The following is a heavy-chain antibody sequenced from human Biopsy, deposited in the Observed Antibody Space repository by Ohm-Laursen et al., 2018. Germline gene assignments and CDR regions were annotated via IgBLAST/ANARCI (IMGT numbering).Heavy chain of an antibody. J-gene: IGHJ4*02. V-gene: IGHV1-2*02. D-gene: IGHD6-19*01. CDR3: ALQSVAQMKNFDY. CDR2: ISPKSGDT. CDR1: GFSFTGYY. Sequence: GSSVKVSCKASGFSFTGYYIHWVRQDPGQGLEWMGWISPKSGDTNYAHKFQGNITMTRDTSMSTAYMEMSRLGCDDTAVYYCALQSVAQMKNFDYWGQGTLVTVSS.